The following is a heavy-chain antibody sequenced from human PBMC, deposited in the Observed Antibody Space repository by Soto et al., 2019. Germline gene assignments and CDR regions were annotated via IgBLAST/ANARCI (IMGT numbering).Heavy chain of an antibody. Sequence: SVKVFCKASGGTFSSYAISWVRQAPGQGLEWMGGIIPIFGTVNYAQKFQGRVTITADESTSTAYMELSSLRSEDTAVYYCARGGGLAPDANYYYYYGMDVWGQGTTVTVSS. CDR2: IIPIFGTV. J-gene: IGHJ6*02. V-gene: IGHV1-69*13. CDR3: ARGGGLAPDANYYYYYGMDV. D-gene: IGHD1-26*01. CDR1: GGTFSSYA.